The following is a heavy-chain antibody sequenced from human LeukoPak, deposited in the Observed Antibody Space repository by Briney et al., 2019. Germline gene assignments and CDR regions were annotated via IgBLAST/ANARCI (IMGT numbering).Heavy chain of an antibody. CDR1: GFTFSNAW. CDR2: IKSKTDGGTT. V-gene: IGHV3-15*01. J-gene: IGHJ3*02. Sequence: PGGSLRLSCAAVSGFTFSNAWMSWVRPAPGKGLEWVGRIKSKTDGGTTDYAAPVKGRFTISRDDSKNTLYLQMNSLKTEDTALYYCTTNDAFDIWGQGTMVTVSS. CDR3: TTNDAFDI.